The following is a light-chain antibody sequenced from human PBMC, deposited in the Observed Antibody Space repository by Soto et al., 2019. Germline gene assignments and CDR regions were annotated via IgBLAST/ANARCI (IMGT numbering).Light chain of an antibody. CDR1: QSISSE. CDR3: QQGHNWPLT. J-gene: IGKJ2*01. Sequence: EIVMTQSPATLSVSPGERATLSCRASQSISSELAWYQQRPGQPPRLLIYGASTRATGVPDRFTGRGSGSDFTLTISGLQSEDFAVYYCQQGHNWPLTFGQGTRLEI. V-gene: IGKV3-15*01. CDR2: GAS.